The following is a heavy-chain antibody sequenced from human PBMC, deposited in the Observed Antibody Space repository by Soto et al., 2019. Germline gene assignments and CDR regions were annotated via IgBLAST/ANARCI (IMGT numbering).Heavy chain of an antibody. V-gene: IGHV1-3*04. CDR3: ARAYYTCSSGGWCHWIDP. D-gene: IGHD3-3*01. CDR2: VNTGSGDT. J-gene: IGHJ5*02. Sequence: QVQLLQSGAEVREPGASVKVSCKTSGYTFTAYYIHWIRQAPGQGLEWMGLVNTGSGDTTYSQRFQGRVTFITDTFANTAFMELSSLRSGDTAVDYCARAYYTCSSGGWCHWIDPWGQGTLVTVSS. CDR1: GYTFTAYY.